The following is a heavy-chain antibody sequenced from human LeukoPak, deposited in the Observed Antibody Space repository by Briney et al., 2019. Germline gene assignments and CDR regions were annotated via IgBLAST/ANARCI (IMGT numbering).Heavy chain of an antibody. CDR1: GFTFSDYY. Sequence: TGGSLRLSCAASGFTFSDYYMSWIRQAPGKGLEWVSYISSSGSTIYYADSVKGRFTISRDNAKNSLYLQMNSLRAEDTAVYYCARTVDYGSGSYEDYWGQGTLVTVSS. CDR2: ISSSGSTI. D-gene: IGHD3-10*01. CDR3: ARTVDYGSGSYEDY. J-gene: IGHJ4*02. V-gene: IGHV3-11*01.